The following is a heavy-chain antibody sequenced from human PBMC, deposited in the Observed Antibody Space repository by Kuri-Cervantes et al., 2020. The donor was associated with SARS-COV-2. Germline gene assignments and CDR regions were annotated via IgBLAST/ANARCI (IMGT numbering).Heavy chain of an antibody. D-gene: IGHD6-13*01. V-gene: IGHV4-61*09. CDR3: ARQLVGLGYSSSWLIDRSVLDNFDY. Sequence: LRLSCTVSQDSISSGSFYWSWIRQPAGKGLELVGYIYRNGDTKYNPSLKNRVAISRDTSKNQFSLKMTSVTAADTAVYYCARQLVGLGYSSSWLIDRSVLDNFDYWGQGTLVTVSS. CDR1: QDSISSGSFY. CDR2: IYRNGDT. J-gene: IGHJ4*02.